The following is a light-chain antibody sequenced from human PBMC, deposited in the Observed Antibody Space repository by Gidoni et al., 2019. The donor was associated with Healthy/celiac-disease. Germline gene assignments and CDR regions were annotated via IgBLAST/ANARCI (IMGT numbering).Light chain of an antibody. CDR2: LGS. CDR3: MQALQTPT. CDR1: QSPLHSNGYNY. Sequence: DNVMIKSPLSLPVTPGEPASISCRSSQSPLHSNGYNYLDWYLQKPGQSPQLLIYLGSNRASGVPDRCSGSGSGTDFTLRISRVEAEDVGVYYCMQALQTPTFGQXTKLEIK. J-gene: IGKJ2*01. V-gene: IGKV2-28*01.